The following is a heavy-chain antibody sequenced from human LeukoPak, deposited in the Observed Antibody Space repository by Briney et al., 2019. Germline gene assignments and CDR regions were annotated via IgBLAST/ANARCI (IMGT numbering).Heavy chain of an antibody. CDR1: GGTFSSYA. Sequence: WASVTVSCKASGGTFSSYAISWVRQAPGQGLEWMGGIIPIFGTANYAQKFQGRVTITADESTSTAYMELSSLRSEDTAVYYCARKYDHSSGWYYWGQGTLVTVSS. V-gene: IGHV1-69*13. CDR3: ARKYDHSSGWYY. D-gene: IGHD6-19*01. J-gene: IGHJ4*02. CDR2: IIPIFGTA.